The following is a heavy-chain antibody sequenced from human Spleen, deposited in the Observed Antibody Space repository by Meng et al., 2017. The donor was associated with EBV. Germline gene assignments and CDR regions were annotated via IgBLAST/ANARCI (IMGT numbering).Heavy chain of an antibody. J-gene: IGHJ5*02. Sequence: QLQVVHGGAEKKQPGSAKVVSRDASCYTFDTYANSLVRQPAQERLWLRWFISTYNGKTKYAQTLQSRVTITTDTSATTDYMELRILTSDDTAVYCCARDYSNTWYPWGQGTLVTVSS. D-gene: IGHD6-13*01. CDR2: ISTYNGKT. CDR3: ARDYSNTWYP. V-gene: IGHV1-18*01. CDR1: CYTFDTYA.